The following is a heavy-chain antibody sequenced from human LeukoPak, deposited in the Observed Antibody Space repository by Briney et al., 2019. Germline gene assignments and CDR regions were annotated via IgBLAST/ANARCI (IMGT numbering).Heavy chain of an antibody. V-gene: IGHV3-23*01. Sequence: GGSLRLSCAASGFTFSSSAMSWVRQAPGKGRYWVSAISGMGTGTYYADSVKGRFTISRDNSKNRLYLQMNSWRAQTTAVYDCAKEGGAGTRFDYWGQGTLVTVSS. CDR2: ISGMGTGT. D-gene: IGHD1-7*01. J-gene: IGHJ4*02. CDR3: AKEGGAGTRFDY. CDR1: GFTFSSSA.